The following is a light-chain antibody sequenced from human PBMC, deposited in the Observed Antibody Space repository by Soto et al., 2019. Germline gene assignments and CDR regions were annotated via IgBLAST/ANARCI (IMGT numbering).Light chain of an antibody. V-gene: IGKV1-9*01. Sequence: DIQLTQSPSFLSASVGDRVTITCRASQDISSHLAWYPQKPGKAPKLLIYAASTLQSGVPSGFGGSGSGTEFTLTITSLQPEDFATSYCQQVQTYPLTFGGGTKVAIK. CDR2: AAS. CDR3: QQVQTYPLT. J-gene: IGKJ4*01. CDR1: QDISSH.